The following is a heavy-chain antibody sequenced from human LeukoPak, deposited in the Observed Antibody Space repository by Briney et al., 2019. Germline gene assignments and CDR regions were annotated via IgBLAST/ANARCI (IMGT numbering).Heavy chain of an antibody. CDR1: GFTFSSYG. J-gene: IGHJ6*02. CDR3: AKGREDIVVVPAAIQPYYYYGMDV. Sequence: GGSLRLSCAASGFTFSSYGMHWVRQAPGKGLEWVAVISYDGSNKYYADSVKGRFTISRDNSKNTLYLQMNSLRAEDTAVYYCAKGREDIVVVPAAIQPYYYYGMDVWGQGTTVTVSS. V-gene: IGHV3-30*18. CDR2: ISYDGSNK. D-gene: IGHD2-2*02.